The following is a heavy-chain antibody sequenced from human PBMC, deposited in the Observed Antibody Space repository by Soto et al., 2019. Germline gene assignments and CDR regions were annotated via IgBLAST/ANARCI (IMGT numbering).Heavy chain of an antibody. Sequence: PGESLKISCKGSGYSFTSYWIGWVRHMPGKGLEWMGIIYPGDSDTRYSPSFQGQVTISADKSISTAYLQWSSLKASDTAMYYCARLGWIFDPPNRFDPWGQGTLVTGSS. CDR3: ARLGWIFDPPNRFDP. D-gene: IGHD2-2*03. J-gene: IGHJ5*02. CDR2: IYPGDSDT. V-gene: IGHV5-51*01. CDR1: GYSFTSYW.